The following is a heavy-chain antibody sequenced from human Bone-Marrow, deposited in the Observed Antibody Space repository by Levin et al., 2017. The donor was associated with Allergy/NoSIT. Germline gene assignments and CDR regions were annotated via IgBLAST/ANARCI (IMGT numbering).Heavy chain of an antibody. J-gene: IGHJ4*02. CDR1: GFTVSNNY. V-gene: IGHV3-53*01. CDR2: IYSDGTI. CDR3: AGGPRRYY. D-gene: IGHD1-14*01. Sequence: GESLKISCAVSGFTVSNNYMSWVRQAPGKGLEWVSLIYSDGTIDYADSVKGRFTISRDNSKNTLSLQMNSLTADDTAVYYCAGGPRRYYWGQETLVTVSS.